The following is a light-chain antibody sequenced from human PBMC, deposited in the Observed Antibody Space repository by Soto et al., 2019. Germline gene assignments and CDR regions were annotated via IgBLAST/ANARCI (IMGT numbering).Light chain of an antibody. J-gene: IGKJ4*01. CDR3: QQYYSTPLT. V-gene: IGKV4-1*01. Sequence: DIVMTQSPDSLAVSLGGRASISCKSSQSVLYTPNSKNYLAWYQQKPGQPPKLLIYWASTRESGVPARFSGSGSGTDFTLTISSLQAEDVAVYSCQQYYSTPLTFGGGTKVELQ. CDR2: WAS. CDR1: QSVLYTPNSKNY.